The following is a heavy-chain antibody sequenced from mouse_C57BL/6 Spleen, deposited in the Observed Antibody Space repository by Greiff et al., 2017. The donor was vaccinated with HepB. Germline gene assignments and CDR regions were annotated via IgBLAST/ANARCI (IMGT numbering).Heavy chain of an antibody. D-gene: IGHD2-4*01. CDR2: IYPGDGDT. CDR3: ARGDYDGYYFDY. V-gene: IGHV1-82*01. Sequence: VKLMESGPELVKPGASVKISCKASGYAFSSSWMNWVKQRPGKGLEWIGRIYPGDGDTNYNGKFKGKATLTADKSSSTAYMQLSSLTSEDSAVYFCARGDYDGYYFDYWGQGTTLTVSS. J-gene: IGHJ2*01. CDR1: GYAFSSSW.